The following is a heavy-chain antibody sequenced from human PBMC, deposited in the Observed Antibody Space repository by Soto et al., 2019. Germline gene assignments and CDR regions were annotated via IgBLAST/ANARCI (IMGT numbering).Heavy chain of an antibody. Sequence: QVQLVQSGAEVKKPGSSVKVSCEASGGTFSNYAFSWVRQAPGQGLEWMGGIIPIVGTADYSQLFQGRVTITADESTNIAYMELSSLRSEDTAVYYCARGENYSGNSRYYYALDVWGQGTTVTVSS. CDR3: ARGENYSGNSRYYYALDV. V-gene: IGHV1-69*01. J-gene: IGHJ6*02. CDR2: IIPIVGTA. D-gene: IGHD4-4*01. CDR1: GGTFSNYA.